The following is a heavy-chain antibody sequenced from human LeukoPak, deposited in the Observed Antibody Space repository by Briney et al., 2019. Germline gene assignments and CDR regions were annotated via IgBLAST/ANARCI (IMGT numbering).Heavy chain of an antibody. D-gene: IGHD1-26*01. CDR2: IKQDGSEK. CDR3: AKGPLSGSLGY. V-gene: IGHV3-7*01. Sequence: GGSLRLSCAASGFTFSSYWMSWVRQAPGKGLEWVANIKQDGSEKYYVDSVKGRFTISRDNAKNSLYLQLKSLRAEDTAVYYCAKGPLSGSLGYWGQGTLVTVSS. J-gene: IGHJ4*02. CDR1: GFTFSSYW.